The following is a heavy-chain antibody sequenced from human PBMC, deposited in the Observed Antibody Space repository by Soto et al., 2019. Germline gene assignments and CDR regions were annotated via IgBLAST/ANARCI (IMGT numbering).Heavy chain of an antibody. V-gene: IGHV5-51*01. Sequence: PGESLKISCKGSGYSFTSYWIGWVRQMPGKGLEWMGIIYPGDSDTRYSPSFQGQVTISADKSISTAYLQWSSLKASDTAMYYCARRSQVGATLGAFDIWGQGTMVTVS. D-gene: IGHD1-26*01. CDR2: IYPGDSDT. CDR3: ARRSQVGATLGAFDI. J-gene: IGHJ3*02. CDR1: GYSFTSYW.